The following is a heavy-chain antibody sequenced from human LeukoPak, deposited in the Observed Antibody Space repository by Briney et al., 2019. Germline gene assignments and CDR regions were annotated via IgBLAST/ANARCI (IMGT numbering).Heavy chain of an antibody. J-gene: IGHJ4*02. CDR2: ISSNGGIT. V-gene: IGHV3-64*01. CDR1: GFTFSSYA. CDR3: ARVWTGTTDY. Sequence: GGPLRLSCAASGFTFSSYAMHWGRQAPGRGLEYVSAISSNGGITYYANSVKGRFTIARDNSKNTLYLQMGSLRAEDMAVYYCARVWTGTTDYWGQGTLVTVSS. D-gene: IGHD1-1*01.